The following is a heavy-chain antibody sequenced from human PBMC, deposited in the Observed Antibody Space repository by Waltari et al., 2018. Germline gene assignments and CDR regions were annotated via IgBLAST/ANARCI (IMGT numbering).Heavy chain of an antibody. V-gene: IGHV4-31*03. D-gene: IGHD1-20*01. CDR2: IYHSGST. Sequence: QVQLQESGPGLVKPSQTLSLTCTVSGGSISSGGYYWSWIRQHPGKGLEWIGYIYHSGSTYYNPSLKSRVTISVDRSKNQFSLKLSSVTAADTAVYYCARDLPLRWYNGGFDYWGQGTLVTVSS. J-gene: IGHJ4*02. CDR1: GGSISSGGYY. CDR3: ARDLPLRWYNGGFDY.